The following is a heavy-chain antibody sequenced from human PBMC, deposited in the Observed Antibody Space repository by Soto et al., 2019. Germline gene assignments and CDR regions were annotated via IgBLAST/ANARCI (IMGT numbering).Heavy chain of an antibody. J-gene: IGHJ6*02. D-gene: IGHD2-15*01. Sequence: QVQLVESGGGVVQPGRSLRLSCAASGFTFSSYGMHWVRQAPGKGLEWVAVIWYDGSNKYYADSVKGRFTISRDNSKNTLYLQMNSLRAEYTAVYYCARDNTPVTGYCSGGSCYYYGMDVWGQGTTVTVSS. CDR1: GFTFSSYG. CDR2: IWYDGSNK. CDR3: ARDNTPVTGYCSGGSCYYYGMDV. V-gene: IGHV3-33*01.